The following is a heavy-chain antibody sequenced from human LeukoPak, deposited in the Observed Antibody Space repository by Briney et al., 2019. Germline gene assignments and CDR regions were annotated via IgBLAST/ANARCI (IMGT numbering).Heavy chain of an antibody. CDR1: GFTFSNAW. CDR3: TTDQFLRSTTYYGMDV. V-gene: IGHV3-15*07. CDR2: IRSKADGGTT. Sequence: PGGSLRLSCAASGFTFSNAWTNWVRQAPGKGLGWVGHIRSKADGGTTDYAAPVKGRFTISRDDSKNTLYLQMNSLKTEDTALYYCTTDQFLRSTTYYGMDVWGQGTTVTVSS. J-gene: IGHJ6*02. D-gene: IGHD5-12*01.